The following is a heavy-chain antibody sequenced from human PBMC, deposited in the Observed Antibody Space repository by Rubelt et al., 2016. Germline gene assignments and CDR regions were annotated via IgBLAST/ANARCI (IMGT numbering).Heavy chain of an antibody. V-gene: IGHV4-39*01. CDR2: YSGST. Sequence: YSGSTYYNPSLKSRVTISVDTSKNQFSLKLSSVTAADTAVYYCASTRTVTTLRINWYFDLWGRGTLVTVSS. J-gene: IGHJ2*01. D-gene: IGHD4-11*01. CDR3: ASTRTVTTLRINWYFDL.